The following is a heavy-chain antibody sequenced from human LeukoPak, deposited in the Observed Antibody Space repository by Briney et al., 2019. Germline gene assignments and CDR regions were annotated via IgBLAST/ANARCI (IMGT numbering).Heavy chain of an antibody. CDR3: ATYSISVAFQH. V-gene: IGHV4-59*01. CDR2: IFYSGST. CDR1: GGSISNYY. J-gene: IGHJ1*01. D-gene: IGHD6-19*01. Sequence: PSETLSLTCTVSGGSISNYYWSWIRQPPGKGLEWIGYIFYSGSTNYNPSLMSRLTISVDTSKNQFSLKLISVTAADTAVYYCATYSISVAFQHWGQGTLVTVSS.